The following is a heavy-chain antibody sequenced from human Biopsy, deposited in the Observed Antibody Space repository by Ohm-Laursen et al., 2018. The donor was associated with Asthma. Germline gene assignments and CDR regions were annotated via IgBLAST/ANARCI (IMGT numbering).Heavy chain of an antibody. D-gene: IGHD3-16*01. J-gene: IGHJ4*02. CDR2: IYYIGST. CDR1: GGSISSGAYY. Sequence: SQTLSLTCAVSGGSISSGAYYWSWVRQPPGKGLEWIGYIYYIGSTYYNPSLKSRVAISLDTFKNQFSLKLRSVTAADTAVYFCARRGGVRRYFDYWDQGTLVTVSS. CDR3: ARRGGVRRYFDY. V-gene: IGHV4-30-4*01.